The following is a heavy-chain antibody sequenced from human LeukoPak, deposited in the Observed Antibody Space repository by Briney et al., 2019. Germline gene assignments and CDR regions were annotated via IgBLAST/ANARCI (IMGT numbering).Heavy chain of an antibody. CDR2: IWYDGGNK. CDR1: GFTFSESG. Sequence: GRSLRLSCAASGFTFSESGMHWVRQAPGKGLEWVALIWYDGGNKYYADSVKGRYTISRDNSKNTLYLQMNSLRAEDTAVYYCARGYYYHTSGYWGIDYWGQGTLATVSS. CDR3: ARGYYYHTSGYWGIDY. V-gene: IGHV3-33*01. J-gene: IGHJ4*02. D-gene: IGHD3-22*01.